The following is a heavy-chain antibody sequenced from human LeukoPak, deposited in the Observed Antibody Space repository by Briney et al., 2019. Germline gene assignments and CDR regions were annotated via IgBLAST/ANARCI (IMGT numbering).Heavy chain of an antibody. V-gene: IGHV1-18*01. Sequence: WASVKVSCKASGYTFTSYGISWVRQAPGQGLEWMGWISAYNGNTNYAQKLQGRVTMTTDTSTSTAYMELSRLRSDDTAVYYCARDFSHPPLYYMDVWGKGTTVTISS. CDR3: ARDFSHPPLYYMDV. J-gene: IGHJ6*03. CDR2: ISAYNGNT. CDR1: GYTFTSYG.